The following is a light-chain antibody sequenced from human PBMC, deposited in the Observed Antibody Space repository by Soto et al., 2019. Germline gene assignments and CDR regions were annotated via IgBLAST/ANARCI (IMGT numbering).Light chain of an antibody. CDR3: QQYGSSFIT. CDR1: QSFSSSY. Sequence: EIVLTQSPATLSLSPVERATLSCRASQSFSSSYLAWYQQKPGLAPRLLIYDASSRATGIPDRFSGSGSGTGFTLTISRLEPEDFAVYYCQQYGSSFITFGQGTRLEI. V-gene: IGKV3D-20*01. CDR2: DAS. J-gene: IGKJ5*01.